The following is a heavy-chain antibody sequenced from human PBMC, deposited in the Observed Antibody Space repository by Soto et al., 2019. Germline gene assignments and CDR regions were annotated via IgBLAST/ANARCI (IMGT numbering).Heavy chain of an antibody. J-gene: IGHJ3*02. Sequence: EVQLVESGGGLVQPGGSLRLSCAASGFTFGSHWMHWVRQAPGKGLVWVSRINSDGSSTTYADSVKGRFTISRDDAKSALDQQMNSLGAEDTAVYYWARGREEWGKPMVIWGQGTLVSVSS. CDR1: GFTFGSHW. D-gene: IGHD3-3*01. CDR2: INSDGSST. V-gene: IGHV3-74*01. CDR3: ARGREEWGKPMVI.